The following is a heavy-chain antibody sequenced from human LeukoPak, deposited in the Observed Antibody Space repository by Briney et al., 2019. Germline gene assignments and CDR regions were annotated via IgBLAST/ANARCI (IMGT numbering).Heavy chain of an antibody. Sequence: PSETLSLTCAVSDDSFSSHYWTWIRQPPGKGLEWIGYISYIGSTNYNPSLKSRVTISIDTSRNQFSLRLSSVTAADTAVYYCSRDLVTVTKGFDIWGQGTMVSVSS. V-gene: IGHV4-59*11. CDR1: DDSFSSHY. CDR2: ISYIGST. CDR3: SRDLVTVTKGFDI. D-gene: IGHD4-17*01. J-gene: IGHJ3*02.